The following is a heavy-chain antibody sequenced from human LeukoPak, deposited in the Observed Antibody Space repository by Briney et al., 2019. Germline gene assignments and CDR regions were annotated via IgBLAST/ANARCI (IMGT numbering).Heavy chain of an antibody. V-gene: IGHV4-34*01. CDR3: ARHHAGLRYSDFDY. CDR2: INHSGST. Sequence: SETLSLTCAVYGGSFSGYYWSWIRQPPGKGLEWIGEINHSGSTNYNPSLKSRVTISVDTSKNQFSLKLSSVTAADTAVYYCARHHAGLRYSDFDYWGQGTLVTVSS. J-gene: IGHJ4*02. D-gene: IGHD3-9*01. CDR1: GGSFSGYY.